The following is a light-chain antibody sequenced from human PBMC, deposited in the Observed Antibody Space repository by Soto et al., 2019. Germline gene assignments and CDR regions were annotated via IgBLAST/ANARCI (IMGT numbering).Light chain of an antibody. CDR2: AAS. V-gene: IGKV1-39*01. J-gene: IGKJ4*01. CDR3: QQSFTTPLT. Sequence: DIQMTQSPSSLSASVGDSVTITCRPSQSISNYLNWYQQKPGKAPKLLIYAASSLQSGVPSRFSGSGSGTDFTLTISSLQPEDFATYYCQQSFTTPLTFGGGIKVEIK. CDR1: QSISNY.